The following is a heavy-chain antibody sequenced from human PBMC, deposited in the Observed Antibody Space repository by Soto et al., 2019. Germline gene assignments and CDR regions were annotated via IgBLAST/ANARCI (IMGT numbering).Heavy chain of an antibody. J-gene: IGHJ4*02. CDR1: GGTFSSYA. D-gene: IGHD3-22*01. CDR3: ASPGDSSGYYSLG. Sequence: SVKVSCKASGGTFSSYAISWVRQAPGQGLEWMGGIIPIFGTANYAQKFQGRVTITADESTSTAYMELSRLRSEDTAVYYCASPGDSSGYYSLGWGQGTLVTVSS. CDR2: IIPIFGTA. V-gene: IGHV1-69*13.